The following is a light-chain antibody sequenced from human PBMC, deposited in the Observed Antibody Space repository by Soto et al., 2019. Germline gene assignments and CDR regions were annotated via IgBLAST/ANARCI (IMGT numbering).Light chain of an antibody. CDR2: GAS. CDR1: QSVRSN. J-gene: IGKJ4*01. Sequence: EIVMTQSPATLSLSTEERATLSCRASQSVRSNLAWYQQKPGPAPRLLIYGASTRATGIPARFTGSGSGTEFTLTISSLQSEDSAVYHCQQYINWPLTFGGGTKVDIK. CDR3: QQYINWPLT. V-gene: IGKV3D-15*01.